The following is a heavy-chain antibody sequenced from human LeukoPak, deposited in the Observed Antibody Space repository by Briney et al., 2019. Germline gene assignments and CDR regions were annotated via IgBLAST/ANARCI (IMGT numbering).Heavy chain of an antibody. V-gene: IGHV4-59*12. CDR1: GGSISSYY. CDR2: IYYSGST. CDR3: ARGRITMVRGVRSGWFDP. J-gene: IGHJ5*02. D-gene: IGHD3-10*01. Sequence: PSETLSLTCTVSGGSISSYYWSWIRQPPGKGLEWIGYIYYSGSTNYNPSLKSRVTISVDTSKNQFSLKLSSVTAADTAVYYCARGRITMVRGVRSGWFDPWGQGTLVTVSS.